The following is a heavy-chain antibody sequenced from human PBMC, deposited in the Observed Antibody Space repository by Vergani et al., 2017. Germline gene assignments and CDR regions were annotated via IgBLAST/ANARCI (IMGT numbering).Heavy chain of an antibody. V-gene: IGHV1-69*01. D-gene: IGHD3-3*01. CDR2: IIPIFGTA. Sequence: QVQLVQSGAEVKKPGSSVKVSCKASGGTFSSYAISWVRQAPGQGLDWMGGIIPIFGTANYAQKFQGRVTITADESTSTAYMELSSLRSEDTAGYYCARDRGEITINYYCDYMDVWGKGTTVTVSS. J-gene: IGHJ6*03. CDR3: ARDRGEITINYYCDYMDV. CDR1: GGTFSSYA.